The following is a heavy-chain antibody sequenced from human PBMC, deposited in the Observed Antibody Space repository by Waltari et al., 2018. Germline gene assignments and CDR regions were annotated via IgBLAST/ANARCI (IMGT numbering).Heavy chain of an antibody. J-gene: IGHJ4*02. CDR2: SYYSGST. D-gene: IGHD3-10*01. CDR3: GFGELFTAFDY. CDR1: GCSISSSSYY. Sequence: QLQLQESGPGLVKPSETLSLTCTVSGCSISSSSYYWGWIRQPPGKGLEWIGSSYYSGSTYYNPSLKSRVTISVDTSKNQFSLKLSSVTAADTAVYYCGFGELFTAFDYWGQGTLVTVSS. V-gene: IGHV4-39*01.